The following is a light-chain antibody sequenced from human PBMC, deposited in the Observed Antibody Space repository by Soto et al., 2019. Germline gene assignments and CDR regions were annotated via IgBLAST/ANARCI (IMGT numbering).Light chain of an antibody. Sequence: QSVLTQPASVSGSPGQSLTISCTGTSSDIGRYKYVSWYQQHPGKAPKLIIFDVSVRPSGISHRFSGSKSGNTASLTISGLQAEDEANYYCNSFKSGSTVVFGGGTKLTVL. CDR2: DVS. CDR3: NSFKSGSTVV. J-gene: IGLJ2*01. CDR1: SSDIGRYKY. V-gene: IGLV2-14*03.